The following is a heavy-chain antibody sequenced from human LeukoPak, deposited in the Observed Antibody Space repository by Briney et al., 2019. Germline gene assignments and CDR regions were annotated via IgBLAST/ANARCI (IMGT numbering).Heavy chain of an antibody. Sequence: GGSLRLSCAASGFTFSDYYMSWIRQAPGKGLEWVGFIRSKAYGGTTEYAASVKGRFTISRDDSKSIAYLQMNSLKTEDTAVYYCTRGLIMITFGWGQGTLVTVSS. CDR1: GFTFSDYY. CDR2: IRSKAYGGTT. V-gene: IGHV3-49*03. D-gene: IGHD3-16*01. CDR3: TRGLIMITFG. J-gene: IGHJ4*02.